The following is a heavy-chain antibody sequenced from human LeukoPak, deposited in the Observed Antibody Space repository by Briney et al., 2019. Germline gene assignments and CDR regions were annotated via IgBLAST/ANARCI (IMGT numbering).Heavy chain of an antibody. CDR2: IYYSGST. CDR1: GGSISSSSYY. Sequence: KPSETPSLTCTVSGGSISSSSYYWGWIRQPPGKGLEWIGSIYYSGSTYYNPSLKSRVTISVDTSKNQFSLKLSSVTAADTAVYYCARREQQLGWFDPWGQGTLVTVSS. CDR3: ARREQQLGWFDP. V-gene: IGHV4-39*01. D-gene: IGHD6-13*01. J-gene: IGHJ5*02.